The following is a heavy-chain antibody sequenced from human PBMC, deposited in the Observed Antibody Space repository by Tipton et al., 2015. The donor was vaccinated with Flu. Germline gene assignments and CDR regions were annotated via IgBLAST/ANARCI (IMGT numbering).Heavy chain of an antibody. V-gene: IGHV4-59*02. CDR2: VYFNGTS. CDR1: GSSVVSYS. Sequence: TLSLTCSVSGSSVVSYSFNWIHQSPARGLEWVGSVYFNGTSKTNPSLGRRASVSRDTTKREISLRLSSVTTADTAVYFCARAGGFLYGYDTGMDYWGQGIEVTVSS. D-gene: IGHD6-13*01. CDR3: ARAGGFLYGYDTGMDY. J-gene: IGHJ4*01.